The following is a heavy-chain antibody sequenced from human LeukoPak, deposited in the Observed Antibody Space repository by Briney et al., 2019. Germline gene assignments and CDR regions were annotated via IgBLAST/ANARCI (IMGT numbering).Heavy chain of an antibody. V-gene: IGHV3-20*04. CDR1: GFTFADYG. D-gene: IGHD1-26*01. Sequence: GGSLRLSCAASGFTFADYGMSWVRQAPGKGLEWVACMNWNGGSTGYADSVKGRFTISRDNAKNSLYLQMNSLRAEDTALYYCARTGPYSGSRLLFDYWGRGTLVTVS. CDR3: ARTGPYSGSRLLFDY. CDR2: MNWNGGST. J-gene: IGHJ4*02.